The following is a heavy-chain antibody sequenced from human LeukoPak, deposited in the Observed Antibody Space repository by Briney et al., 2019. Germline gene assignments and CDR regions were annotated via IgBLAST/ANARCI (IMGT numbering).Heavy chain of an antibody. CDR1: GYSFTNYR. D-gene: IGHD3-10*01. Sequence: GASLKISCEGSGYSFTNYRIGWVRQLPGKGVEWMGIIYPGDSDTRYSPSFQGQVTISADKSITTAYLQWSSLKASDTAMYYCARHSDWDYYGSGNNWFDPWGQGTLVTVSS. J-gene: IGHJ5*02. V-gene: IGHV5-51*01. CDR2: IYPGDSDT. CDR3: ARHSDWDYYGSGNNWFDP.